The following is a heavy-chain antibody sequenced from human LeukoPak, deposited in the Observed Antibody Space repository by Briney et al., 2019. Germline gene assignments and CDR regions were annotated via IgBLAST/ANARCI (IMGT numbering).Heavy chain of an antibody. CDR1: GYTFTSYG. D-gene: IGHD3-3*01. J-gene: IGHJ3*02. CDR3: ARDNTIFERDEGKSDAFDI. Sequence: ASVKVSCKASGYTFTSYGISWVRQAPGQGLEWMGWISAYNGNTNYAQKLQGRVTMTTDTSTSTAYMELRSLRSDDTAVYYCARDNTIFERDEGKSDAFDIWGQGTMVTVS. V-gene: IGHV1-18*01. CDR2: ISAYNGNT.